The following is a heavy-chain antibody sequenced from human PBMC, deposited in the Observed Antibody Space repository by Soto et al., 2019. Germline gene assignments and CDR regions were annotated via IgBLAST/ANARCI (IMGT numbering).Heavy chain of an antibody. CDR1: GDSISSSSYY. J-gene: IGHJ6*02. CDR2: IYYSGST. V-gene: IGHV4-39*01. D-gene: IGHD4-17*01. CDR3: ARRGPTVTRYYYYGMDV. Sequence: PSETLSLTCAVSGDSISSSSYYWGWIRQPPGKGLEWIGSIYYSGSTYYNPSLKSRVTISVDTSKNQFSLKLSSVTAADTAVYYCARRGPTVTRYYYYGMDVWGQGTTVTVSS.